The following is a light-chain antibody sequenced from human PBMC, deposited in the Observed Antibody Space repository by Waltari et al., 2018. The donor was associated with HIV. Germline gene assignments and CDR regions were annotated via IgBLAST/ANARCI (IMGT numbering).Light chain of an antibody. Sequence: SVLTQPPSVSAAPGQKVTISCSGINSNIGTVYVSWYQPLPGAAPKLLIYYNSKRHSGIAARFAGSKAGTSATLDITGLQTGDEADYYGGTWDASRSAGVFGGGTKLTVL. V-gene: IGLV1-51*01. J-gene: IGLJ3*02. CDR3: GTWDASRSAGV. CDR2: YNS. CDR1: NSNIGTVY.